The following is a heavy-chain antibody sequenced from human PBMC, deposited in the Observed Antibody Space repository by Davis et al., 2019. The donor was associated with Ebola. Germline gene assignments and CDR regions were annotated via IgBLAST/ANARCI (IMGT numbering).Heavy chain of an antibody. CDR1: GYTFTGYY. J-gene: IGHJ4*02. D-gene: IGHD1-26*01. CDR3: ARGIVGAKFDY. CDR2: INPNSGGT. Sequence: ASVKVSCKASGYTFTGYYMHWVRQAPGQRLEWMGWINPNSGGTSYAQKFQGRVTMTRDTSTSTVYMELSSLRSEDTAVYYCARGIVGAKFDYWGQGTLVTVSS. V-gene: IGHV1-2*02.